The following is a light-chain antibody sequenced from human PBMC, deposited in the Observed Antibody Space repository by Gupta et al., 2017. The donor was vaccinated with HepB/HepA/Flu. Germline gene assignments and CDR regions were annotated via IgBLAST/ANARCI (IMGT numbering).Light chain of an antibody. J-gene: IGKJ4*01. Sequence: IQITHSPSSLSASVGDRVTITCRASQSISTYLNWYQQKPGKAPELLIYAASTLQTGVPSRFSGSGSGTDFTLTISRLQPEDFATYFCQKVEEDRGTFGGGTKVEIK. CDR1: QSISTY. V-gene: IGKV1-39*01. CDR2: AAS. CDR3: QKVEEDRGT.